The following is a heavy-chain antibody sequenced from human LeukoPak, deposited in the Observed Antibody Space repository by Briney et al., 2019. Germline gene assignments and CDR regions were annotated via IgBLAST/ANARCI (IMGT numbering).Heavy chain of an antibody. V-gene: IGHV3-30*18. Sequence: GGSLRLSCAASGFTFSSYGMHWVRQAPGKGLEWVVVISYDGGNKYYADSVKGRFAISRDNSKNTLYLQMNSPRAEDTAVYYCAKGTHYYDSSGYWGAFDIWGQGTMVTVSS. J-gene: IGHJ3*02. CDR3: AKGTHYYDSSGYWGAFDI. CDR1: GFTFSSYG. CDR2: ISYDGGNK. D-gene: IGHD3-22*01.